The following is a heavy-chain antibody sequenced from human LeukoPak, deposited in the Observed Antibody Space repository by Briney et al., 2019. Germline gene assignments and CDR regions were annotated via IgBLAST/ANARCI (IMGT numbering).Heavy chain of an antibody. CDR2: ISGSGGNT. CDR1: GFTFSSYA. D-gene: IGHD6-6*01. Sequence: GALRLSCAASGFTFSSYAMSWVRQAPGKGLEWVSSISGSGGNTYYADSVKGRFTISRDNSKNTLYLQMNSLRAEDTALYYCAKALWPAEISTSSSAFDIWGHGTMVTVSS. CDR3: AKALWPAEISTSSSAFDI. V-gene: IGHV3-23*01. J-gene: IGHJ3*02.